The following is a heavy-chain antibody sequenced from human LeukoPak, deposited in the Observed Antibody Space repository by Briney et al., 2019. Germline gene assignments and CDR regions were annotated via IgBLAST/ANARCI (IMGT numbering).Heavy chain of an antibody. Sequence: SETLSLTCTVSGGSISSGGYYWSWIRQHPGKGLEWIGSIYYSGSTNYNPSLQGRVTISLDTSRNQFSLKLSSVTAADTAVYYCASGDNDPLLDYWGQGTLVTVSS. CDR3: ASGDNDPLLDY. V-gene: IGHV4-31*03. D-gene: IGHD1-1*01. CDR2: IYYSGST. CDR1: GGSISSGGYY. J-gene: IGHJ4*02.